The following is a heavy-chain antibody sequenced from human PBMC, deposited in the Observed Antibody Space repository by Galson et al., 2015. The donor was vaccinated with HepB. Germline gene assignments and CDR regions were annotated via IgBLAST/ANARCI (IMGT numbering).Heavy chain of an antibody. V-gene: IGHV1-3*01. D-gene: IGHD1-26*01. Sequence: SVKVSCKASGYTFTVYAMHWVRQAPGQRLEWVGWINAGNGNTKYSQKFQGRVTITRDTSASTAYLELSSLTSEDTAVYYCARGRGGIVGASTRGPFDPWGQGTLVTVSS. J-gene: IGHJ5*02. CDR2: INAGNGNT. CDR3: ARGRGGIVGASTRGPFDP. CDR1: GYTFTVYA.